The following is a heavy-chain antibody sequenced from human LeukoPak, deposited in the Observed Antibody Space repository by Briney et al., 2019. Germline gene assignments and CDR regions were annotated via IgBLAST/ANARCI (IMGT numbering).Heavy chain of an antibody. V-gene: IGHV4-59*08. CDR3: ARRGSSGRYSNYFDY. Sequence: SETLSLTCTVSGGSISSYYWSWIRQPPGKGLEWIGYIYYSGSTNYNPSLKSRVTISVDTSKNQFSLKLSSVTAADTAVYYCARRGSSGRYSNYFDYWGQGTLVTVSS. D-gene: IGHD6-19*01. CDR2: IYYSGST. J-gene: IGHJ4*02. CDR1: GGSISSYY.